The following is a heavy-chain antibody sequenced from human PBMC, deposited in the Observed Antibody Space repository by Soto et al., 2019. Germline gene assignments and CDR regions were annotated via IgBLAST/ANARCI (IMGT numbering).Heavy chain of an antibody. CDR3: ARWGHPAVKAFDI. CDR1: GASVNDYY. Sequence: SETLSLTCTVSGASVNDYYWNWVRQPLGKGLEWIGFIHYTGSRIFNPSLQSRVTMSVDVSQNQFSLRLTSVTAADTAIYYCARWGHPAVKAFDIWGQGTTVTVSS. D-gene: IGHD3-16*01. V-gene: IGHV4-59*02. CDR2: IHYTGSR. J-gene: IGHJ3*02.